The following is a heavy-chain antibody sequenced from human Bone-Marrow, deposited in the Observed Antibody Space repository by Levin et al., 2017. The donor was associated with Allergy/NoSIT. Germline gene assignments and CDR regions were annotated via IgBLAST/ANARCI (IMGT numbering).Heavy chain of an antibody. Sequence: GGSLRLSCGASGFTFRSYDMHWVRQAPGKGLEWVAVISFDGSKRYYSDSVKGRFTISRDDSKNTLYLQMNSLRPEDTAVYYCAKDLLFRKIGRPPLGMDVWGQGTTVTVSS. CDR3: AKDLLFRKIGRPPLGMDV. CDR2: ISFDGSKR. V-gene: IGHV3-30*18. CDR1: GFTFRSYD. D-gene: IGHD2-15*01. J-gene: IGHJ6*02.